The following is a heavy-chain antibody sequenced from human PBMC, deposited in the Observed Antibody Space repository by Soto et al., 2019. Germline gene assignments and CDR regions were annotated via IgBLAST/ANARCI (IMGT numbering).Heavy chain of an antibody. CDR1: GGSISSGGYY. CDR2: IYYSGST. D-gene: IGHD2-15*01. J-gene: IGHJ6*03. CDR3: ARAYCSGGSCYLYYYYYMDV. V-gene: IGHV4-31*03. Sequence: PSETLSLTCTVSGGSISSGGYYWSWIRQHPGKGLEWIGYIYYSGSTYYNPSLKSRVTISVDTSKNQFSLKLSSVTAADTAVYYCARAYCSGGSCYLYYYYYMDVWGKGTTVTVSS.